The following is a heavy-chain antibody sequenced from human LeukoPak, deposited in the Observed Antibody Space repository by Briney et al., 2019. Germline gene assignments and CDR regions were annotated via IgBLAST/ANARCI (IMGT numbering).Heavy chain of an antibody. CDR3: AGDTYYYDSSGYTPPGGAFDI. D-gene: IGHD3-22*01. V-gene: IGHV3-30-3*01. CDR1: GFTFSSYA. Sequence: GRSLRLSCAASGFTFSSYAMHWVRQAPGKGLERVAVISYDGSNKYYADSVKGRFTISRDNSKNTLYLQMNSLRAEDTAVYYCAGDTYYYDSSGYTPPGGAFDIWGQGTMVTVSS. CDR2: ISYDGSNK. J-gene: IGHJ3*02.